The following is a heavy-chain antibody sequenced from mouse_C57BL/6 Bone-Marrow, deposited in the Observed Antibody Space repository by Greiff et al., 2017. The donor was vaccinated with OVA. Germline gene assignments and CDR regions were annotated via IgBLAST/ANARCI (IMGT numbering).Heavy chain of an antibody. CDR2: IYPGSGST. Sequence: QVQLQQPGAELVKPGASVKMSCKASGYTFTSYWITWVKQRPGQGLEWIGDIYPGSGSTNYNEKFKSKATLTVDTSSSTAYMQRSSLTSEDSAVYYCARGGSSSYYYAMDYWGQGTSVTVSS. J-gene: IGHJ4*01. CDR1: GYTFTSYW. CDR3: ARGGSSSYYYAMDY. D-gene: IGHD1-1*01. V-gene: IGHV1-55*01.